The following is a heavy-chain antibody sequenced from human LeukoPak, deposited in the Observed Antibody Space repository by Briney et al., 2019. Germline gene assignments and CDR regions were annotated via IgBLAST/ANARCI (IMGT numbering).Heavy chain of an antibody. V-gene: IGHV4-4*07. J-gene: IGHJ6*03. D-gene: IGHD6-6*01. CDR1: GGSMSSYY. CDR2: IYTSGST. Sequence: ASETLSLTCTVSGGSMSSYYWSWIRQPAGKGLEWIGRIYTSGSTNYNPSLKSRVTMSVDTSKNQFSLKLSSVTAADTAVYYCAREGGEQLVTYYYYYMDVWGKGTTVTVSS. CDR3: AREGGEQLVTYYYYYMDV.